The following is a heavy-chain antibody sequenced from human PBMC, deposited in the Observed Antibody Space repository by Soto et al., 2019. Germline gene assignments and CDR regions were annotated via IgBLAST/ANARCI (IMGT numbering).Heavy chain of an antibody. CDR1: GYTFTSYD. J-gene: IGHJ6*02. Sequence: ASVKVSCKASGYTFTSYDINWVRQATGQGLEWMGWMNPNSGNTGYAQKFQGRVTMTRNTSISTAYMELSSLRSEDTAVYYCARGKMEEIFGVVIISLCPGCSSSSDYYGMDVWGQGTTVTVSS. CDR2: MNPNSGNT. CDR3: ARGKMEEIFGVVIISLCPGCSSSSDYYGMDV. D-gene: IGHD3-3*01. V-gene: IGHV1-8*01.